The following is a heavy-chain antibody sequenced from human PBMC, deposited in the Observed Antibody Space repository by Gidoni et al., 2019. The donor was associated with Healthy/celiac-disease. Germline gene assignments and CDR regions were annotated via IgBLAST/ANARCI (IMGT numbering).Heavy chain of an antibody. Sequence: QLQLQESGPGLVKPSETLSITCTVSGGSISSSSYYWGWIRQPPGKGLGWIGSIYYSGSTYYNPSLKSRVTISVDTYKNQFSLKLSSVTAADTAVYYCATGTYYYDSSGYFLDYWGQGTLVTVSS. CDR1: GGSISSSSYY. J-gene: IGHJ4*02. CDR2: IYYSGST. V-gene: IGHV4-39*01. D-gene: IGHD3-22*01. CDR3: ATGTYYYDSSGYFLDY.